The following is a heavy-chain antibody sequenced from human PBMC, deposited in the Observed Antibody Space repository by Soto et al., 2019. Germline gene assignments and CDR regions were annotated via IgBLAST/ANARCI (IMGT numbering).Heavy chain of an antibody. CDR3: AKGPQTNVGWHYYFDS. J-gene: IGHJ4*02. V-gene: IGHV3-48*02. CDR1: GFSLANYP. CDR2: TSPRGETL. D-gene: IGHD6-19*01. Sequence: GGSLRLSCVASGFSLANYPMNWVRQTPGKGLEWISYTSPRGETLYYAESVEGRFTISRDNGRNSLFLQMNSLRDEDTALYFCAKGPQTNVGWHYYFDSWGQG.